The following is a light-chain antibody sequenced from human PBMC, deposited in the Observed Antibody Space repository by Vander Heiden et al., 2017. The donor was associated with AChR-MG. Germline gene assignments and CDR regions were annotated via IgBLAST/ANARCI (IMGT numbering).Light chain of an antibody. Sequence: EIVLTQSPGTLSLSPGERATLSCRASQSVSSSYLAWYQQKPGQAPRLLIYGASSGSGTDFTLTISRLEPEDFAVYYCQQYGSSPPWTVGQGTKVEIK. CDR1: QSVSSSY. J-gene: IGKJ1*01. V-gene: IGKV3-20*01. CDR2: GAS. CDR3: QQYGSSPPWT.